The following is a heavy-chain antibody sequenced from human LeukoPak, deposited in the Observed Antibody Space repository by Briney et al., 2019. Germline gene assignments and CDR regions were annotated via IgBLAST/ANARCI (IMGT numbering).Heavy chain of an antibody. V-gene: IGHV1-8*01. CDR3: ARPHCSSTDCHPPEWFDP. CDR2: MNPNSGNT. Sequence: ASVRVSCKTSGYTFTNYDITWVRQATGQGLEWMRWMNPNSGNTGYAQKFQGRVTMTRNTSISTAYMELSSLRSEDTAVYYCARPHCSSTDCHPPEWFDPWGQGTLVTVSS. J-gene: IGHJ5*02. CDR1: GYTFTNYD. D-gene: IGHD2-2*01.